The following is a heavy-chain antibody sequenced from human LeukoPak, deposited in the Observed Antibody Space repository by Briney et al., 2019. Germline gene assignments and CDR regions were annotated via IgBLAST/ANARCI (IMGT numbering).Heavy chain of an antibody. Sequence: SVKVSCKASVGTFSSYAISGVRQAPGQGREWMGGSIPIFGTANYAQKFKGRVTITTDESTSTAYMELSSLRSEDTAVYYCARGPDIVVVPAAPIHYYYYSMDVWAKGPRSPSP. CDR2: SIPIFGTA. CDR1: VGTFSSYA. CDR3: ARGPDIVVVPAAPIHYYYYSMDV. V-gene: IGHV1-69*05. D-gene: IGHD2-2*01. J-gene: IGHJ6*03.